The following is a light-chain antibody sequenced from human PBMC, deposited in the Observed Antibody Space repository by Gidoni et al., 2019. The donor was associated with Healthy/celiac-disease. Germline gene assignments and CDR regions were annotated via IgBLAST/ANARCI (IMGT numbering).Light chain of an antibody. CDR3: QQYDNLPRT. Sequence: DIPMTQSPSSLSASVGDRVTTTCQASQDISNYLKWYQQKPGEAPKLLIYDASNLETGVPSRCSGSGSGTDFTFTISSLQPEDIATYYCQQYDNLPRTFGQGTKVEIK. J-gene: IGKJ1*01. CDR2: DAS. CDR1: QDISNY. V-gene: IGKV1-33*01.